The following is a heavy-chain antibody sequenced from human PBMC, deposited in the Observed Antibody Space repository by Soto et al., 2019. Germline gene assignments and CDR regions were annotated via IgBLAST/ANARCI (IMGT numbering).Heavy chain of an antibody. CDR2: IYYSGST. CDR1: GGSISSSSYY. CDR3: ASTAYDFWSGYYYYYYYMDV. D-gene: IGHD3-3*01. V-gene: IGHV4-39*01. Sequence: PSETLSLTCTVSGGSISSSSYYWGWIRQPPGKGLERIGSIYYSGSTYYNQSLKSRVTISVDTSKNQFSLKLSSVTASDTSVYYCASTAYDFWSGYYYYYYYMDVWGKGTTVT. J-gene: IGHJ6*03.